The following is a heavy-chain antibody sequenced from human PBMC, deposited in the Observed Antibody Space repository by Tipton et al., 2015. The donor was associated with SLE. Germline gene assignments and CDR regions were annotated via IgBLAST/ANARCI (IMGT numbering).Heavy chain of an antibody. Sequence: GLVKPSETLSLTCTVSGGSISSYYWSWIRQPPGKGLEWIGYVYYTGTTNSNPSLKSRTTISVDTSRNQFSLKLSSVTAADTAVYYCARGLMVRGVKVDYWGQGTLVTVSS. J-gene: IGHJ4*02. CDR2: VYYTGTT. CDR1: GGSISSYY. D-gene: IGHD3-10*01. V-gene: IGHV4-59*01. CDR3: ARGLMVRGVKVDY.